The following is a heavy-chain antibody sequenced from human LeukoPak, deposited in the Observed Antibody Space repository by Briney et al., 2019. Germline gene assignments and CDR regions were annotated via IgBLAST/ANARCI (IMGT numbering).Heavy chain of an antibody. D-gene: IGHD1-26*01. CDR2: ISHDGATK. Sequence: GGSLRLSCAASGFSFSNFAIHWVRQAPGKGLEWLAVISHDGATKHYADSVKGRFTISRDNSNNSLSLQMNSLSAEDTAVYYCARARGRWHLLPLNFWGQGTLVTVSS. CDR3: ARARGRWHLLPLNF. V-gene: IGHV3-30*04. J-gene: IGHJ4*02. CDR1: GFSFSNFA.